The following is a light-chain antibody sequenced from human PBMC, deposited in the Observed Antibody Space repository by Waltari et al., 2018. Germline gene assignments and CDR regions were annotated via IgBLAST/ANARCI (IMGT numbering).Light chain of an antibody. Sequence: EIVMTQSPATLSVSPGDRATLPCRASQSVSSNSAWYQQKPGQAPRLLNYGASTRATGIPARFSGSGSGTEVTLTISSLQSEDFAVYYCQQYNNWPRTFGQGTKVEIK. CDR3: QQYNNWPRT. J-gene: IGKJ1*01. CDR1: QSVSSN. CDR2: GAS. V-gene: IGKV3-15*01.